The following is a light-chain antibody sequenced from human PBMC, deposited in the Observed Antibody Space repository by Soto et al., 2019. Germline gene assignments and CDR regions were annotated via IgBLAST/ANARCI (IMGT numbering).Light chain of an antibody. CDR3: QQYNDWPPWT. Sequence: EVVLTQSPATLSLSPGERASLSCRASQSVSTNLAWYQQKPGQAPSLLIYGASTRATGIPARFSGSGSATEFTLTLSSLQSEDFAVYYCQQYNDWPPWTFGQGTKVEIK. J-gene: IGKJ1*01. CDR1: QSVSTN. CDR2: GAS. V-gene: IGKV3D-15*01.